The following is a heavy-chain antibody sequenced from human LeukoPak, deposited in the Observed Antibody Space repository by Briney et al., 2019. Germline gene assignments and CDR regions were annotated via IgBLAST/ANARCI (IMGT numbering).Heavy chain of an antibody. CDR1: GYTFTGHY. J-gene: IGHJ3*01. CDR3: TRSVDAFDF. Sequence: ASVKVSCKASGYTFTGHYMHWVRQAPGHGLEWVGWIYPNSGGTNYAQKFQGRVTMTRDTSINTAYMELNRLISDDTAVYYCTRSVDAFDFWGQGTMVTVSS. CDR2: IYPNSGGT. V-gene: IGHV1-2*02.